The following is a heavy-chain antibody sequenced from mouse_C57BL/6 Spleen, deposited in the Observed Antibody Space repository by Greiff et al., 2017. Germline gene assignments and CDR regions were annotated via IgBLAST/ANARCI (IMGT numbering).Heavy chain of an antibody. J-gene: IGHJ2*01. V-gene: IGHV1-15*01. CDR3: TREERSTMVTTGFDY. D-gene: IGHD2-2*01. CDR1: GYTFTDYE. Sequence: QVQLQQSGAELVRPGASVTLSCKASGYTFTDYEMHWVKQTPVHGLEWIGAIDPETGGTAYNQKFKGKAILTADKSSSTAYMELRSLTSEDSAVYYCTREERSTMVTTGFDYWGQGTTLTVSS. CDR2: IDPETGGT.